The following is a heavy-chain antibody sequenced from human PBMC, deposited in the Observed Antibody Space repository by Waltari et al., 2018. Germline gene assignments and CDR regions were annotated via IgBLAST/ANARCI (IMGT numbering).Heavy chain of an antibody. CDR1: GFTFSNAW. V-gene: IGHV3-15*01. J-gene: IGHJ4*02. D-gene: IGHD3-3*01. CDR3: ATLFGDVWSGYFFDY. CDR2: IKSKTDGVTT. Sequence: EVQLVESGGGLVKPGGSLRLSCAASGFTFSNAWMSWVRQAPGKGLEWVGRIKSKTDGVTTGEAAPVKGRCTISRDDSRNTRELQMNSLKTEDTAVYYCATLFGDVWSGYFFDYWGQGTLVTVYS.